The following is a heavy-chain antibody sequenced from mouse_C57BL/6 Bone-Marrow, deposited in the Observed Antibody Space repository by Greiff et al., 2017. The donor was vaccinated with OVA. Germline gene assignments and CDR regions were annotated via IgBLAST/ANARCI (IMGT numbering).Heavy chain of an antibody. CDR1: GFTFSDYY. V-gene: IGHV5-12*01. Sequence: EVHLVESGGGLVQPGGSLKLSCAASGFTFSDYYMYWVRQTPEKRLEWVAYISNGGGSTYYPDTVKGRFTISRDNAKNTLYLQMSRLKSEDTAMYYCAREGLLGFDVWGTGTTVTVSS. CDR2: ISNGGGST. J-gene: IGHJ1*03. D-gene: IGHD3-1*01. CDR3: AREGLLGFDV.